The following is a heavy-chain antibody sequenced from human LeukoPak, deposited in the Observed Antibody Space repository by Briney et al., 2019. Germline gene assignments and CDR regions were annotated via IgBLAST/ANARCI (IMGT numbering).Heavy chain of an antibody. D-gene: IGHD2-2*01. J-gene: IGHJ6*02. V-gene: IGHV1-46*01. CDR2: INPSGGST. CDR3: ARSGYCSSTSCYDRDYYYYGMDV. CDR1: GYTFTSYY. Sequence: GASVKVSCKASGYTFTSYYMHWVRQAPGQGPEWMGIINPSGGSTSYAQKFQGRVTMTRDTSTSTVYMELSSLRSEDTAVYYCARSGYCSSTSCYDRDYYYYGMDVWGQGTTVTVSS.